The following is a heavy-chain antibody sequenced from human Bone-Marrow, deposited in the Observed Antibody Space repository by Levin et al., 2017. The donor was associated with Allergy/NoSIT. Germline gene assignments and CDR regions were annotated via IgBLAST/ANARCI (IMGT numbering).Heavy chain of an antibody. Sequence: SQTLSLTCTVSGGSLTKSSDYWGWIRQSPGKGLEWIGTVFYGGRTYSDPSLKRRVTISVDTSYNRFSLRLTSVTAADTAVYYCAGRTSGTTYDAFDVWGQGTMVIVSS. J-gene: IGHJ3*01. CDR2: VFYGGRT. D-gene: IGHD1-1*01. CDR3: AGRTSGTTYDAFDV. V-gene: IGHV4-39*01. CDR1: GGSLTKSSDY.